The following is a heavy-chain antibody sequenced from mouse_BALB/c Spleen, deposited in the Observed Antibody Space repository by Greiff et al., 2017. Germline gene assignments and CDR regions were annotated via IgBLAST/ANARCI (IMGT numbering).Heavy chain of an antibody. J-gene: IGHJ4*01. CDR1: GYTFSSYW. D-gene: IGHD3-1*01. CDR2: ILPGSGST. V-gene: IGHV1-9*01. Sequence: QVQLQQSGAELMKPGASVKISCKATGYTFSSYWIEWVKQRPGHGLEWIGEILPGSGSTNYNEKFKGKATFTADTSSNTAYMQLSSLTSEDSAVYYCARGRGSYYAMDYWGQGTSVTVSS. CDR3: ARGRGSYYAMDY.